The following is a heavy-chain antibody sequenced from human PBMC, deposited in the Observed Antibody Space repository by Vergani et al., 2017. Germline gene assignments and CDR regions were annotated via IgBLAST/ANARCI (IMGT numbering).Heavy chain of an antibody. CDR3: ARHGGDCSGGSCYSGXFDP. CDR2: IYPGDSDT. Sequence: EVQLVQSGAEVKKPGESLKISCKGSGYSFTSYWIGWVRQMPGKGLEWMGIIYPGDSDTRYSPSFQGQVTISADKSISTAYLQWSSLKASDTAMYYCARHGGDCSGGSCYSGXFDPWGQGTLVTVSS. CDR1: GYSFTSYW. V-gene: IGHV5-51*01. D-gene: IGHD2-15*01. J-gene: IGHJ5*02.